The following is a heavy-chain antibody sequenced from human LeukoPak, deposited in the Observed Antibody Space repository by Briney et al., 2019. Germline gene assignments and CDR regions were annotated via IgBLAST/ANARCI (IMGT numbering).Heavy chain of an antibody. CDR3: VRARDGSDYLFDY. J-gene: IGHJ4*02. D-gene: IGHD3-16*01. Sequence: GGSLRLSCAASGFTFSSYPMNWVRQAPGKGLEWISYIGSGNSPIYYADSVKGRFTISRDNAKDSLYLQMNSLRAEDTAIYYCVRARDGSDYLFDYWGQGSLVVVSS. CDR2: IGSGNSPI. CDR1: GFTFSSYP. V-gene: IGHV3-48*01.